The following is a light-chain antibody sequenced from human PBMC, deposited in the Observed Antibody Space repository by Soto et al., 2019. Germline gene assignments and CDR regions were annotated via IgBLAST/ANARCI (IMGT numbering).Light chain of an antibody. J-gene: IGLJ1*01. Sequence: QSVLTQPPSASGTPGQRVTISCSGGSSNIGSNYLYWYRQLPGAAPTLVMYKNDQRPSGVPDRFSGSRSGTSASLAISGLRSEDEADYYCATWDDSLSGYVFGTGTKLTVL. CDR2: KND. V-gene: IGLV1-47*01. CDR3: ATWDDSLSGYV. CDR1: SSNIGSNY.